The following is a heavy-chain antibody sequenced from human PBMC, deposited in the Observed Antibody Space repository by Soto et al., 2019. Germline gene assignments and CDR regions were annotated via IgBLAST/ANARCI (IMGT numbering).Heavy chain of an antibody. CDR3: AGHIAARLLLGWFDP. CDR1: GGSISSGGYS. J-gene: IGHJ5*02. D-gene: IGHD6-6*01. V-gene: IGHV4-61*08. CDR2: IYYSGST. Sequence: PSETLSLTCAVSGGSISSGGYSWSWIRQPPGKGLEWIGYIYYSGSTNYNPSLKSRVTISVDTSKNQFSLKLSSVTAADTAVYYCAGHIAARLLLGWFDPWGQGTLVTVSS.